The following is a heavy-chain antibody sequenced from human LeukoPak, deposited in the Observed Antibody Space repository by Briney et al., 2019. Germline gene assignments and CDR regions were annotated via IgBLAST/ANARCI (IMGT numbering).Heavy chain of an antibody. CDR3: ARELVIAVAGPHY. D-gene: IGHD6-19*01. J-gene: IGHJ4*02. CDR2: ISSSSSYI. Sequence: GGSLRLSCAASGFTFSSYSMNWVRQAPGKGLEWVSSISSSSSYIYYADSVKGRFTISRDNAKNSLYLQMNSLRAEDTAVYYCARELVIAVAGPHYWGQGTLVTVSS. V-gene: IGHV3-21*01. CDR1: GFTFSSYS.